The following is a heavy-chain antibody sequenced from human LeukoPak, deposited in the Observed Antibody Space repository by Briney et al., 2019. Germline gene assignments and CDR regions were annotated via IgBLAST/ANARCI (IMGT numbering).Heavy chain of an antibody. Sequence: PSETLSLTCTVSGGSISSYYWSWIRQPPGKGLEWIGYIYYSVSTNYNPSLKCRVTISVDTSRNQFSLKRSSLTAADTAVYYCARYYYESSGYYVLDYWGQGTLVTVSS. CDR3: ARYYYESSGYYVLDY. CDR2: IYYSVST. J-gene: IGHJ4*02. D-gene: IGHD3-22*01. CDR1: GGSISSYY. V-gene: IGHV4-59*01.